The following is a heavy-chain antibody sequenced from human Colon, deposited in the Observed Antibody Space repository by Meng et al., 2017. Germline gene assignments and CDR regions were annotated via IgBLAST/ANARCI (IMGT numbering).Heavy chain of an antibody. CDR1: GFTVSSNY. CDR2: IYSGGST. CDR3: ARSLLRCHFDY. D-gene: IGHD4-17*01. J-gene: IGHJ4*02. V-gene: IGHV3-53*01. Sequence: GESLKISCAASGFTVSSNYMSWVRQAPGKGLEWVSVIYSGGSTYYADSVKGRFTISRDNSKNTLYLQMNSLRAEDTAVYYCARSLLRCHFDYWGQGTLVTVSS.